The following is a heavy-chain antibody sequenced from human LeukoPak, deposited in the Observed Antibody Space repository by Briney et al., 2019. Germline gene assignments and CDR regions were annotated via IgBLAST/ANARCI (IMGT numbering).Heavy chain of an antibody. CDR1: GFTFSSYG. CDR2: ISYDGSNK. J-gene: IGHJ3*02. V-gene: IGHV3-30*18. D-gene: IGHD6-13*01. Sequence: GGSLRLSCAASGFTFSSYGMHWVRQAPGKGLEWVAVISYDGSNKYYADSVKGRFTISRDNSKNTLYLRMNSLRAEDTAVYYCAKDLTLYSSSWDAFDIWGQGTMVTVSS. CDR3: AKDLTLYSSSWDAFDI.